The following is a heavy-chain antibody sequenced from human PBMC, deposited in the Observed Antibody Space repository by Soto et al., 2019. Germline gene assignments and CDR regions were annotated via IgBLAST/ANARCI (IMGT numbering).Heavy chain of an antibody. D-gene: IGHD3-10*01. V-gene: IGHV3-7*01. CDR1: GFTFSSYW. CDR2: IKQDGSEK. Sequence: EVQLVESGGGLVQPGGSLRLSCAASGFTFSSYWMTWARQAPGKGLEWVANIKQDGSEKYYVDSVKGRFTIARANAKNSLHLHMNSLIVEDTAVYYCTRALDNDDSGSYIGSWGQGTLVTVSS. CDR3: TRALDNDDSGSYIGS. J-gene: IGHJ4*02.